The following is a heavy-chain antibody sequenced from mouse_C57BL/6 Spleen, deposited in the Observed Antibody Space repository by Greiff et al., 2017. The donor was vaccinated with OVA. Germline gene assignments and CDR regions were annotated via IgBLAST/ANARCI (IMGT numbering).Heavy chain of an antibody. J-gene: IGHJ2*01. V-gene: IGHV1-81*01. CDR3: ARYWDSSLYFDY. CDR1: GYTFTSYG. CDR2: IYPRSGNT. D-gene: IGHD4-1*01. Sequence: QVQLQQSGAELARPGASVKLSCKASGYTFTSYGISWVKQRTGQGLEWIGEIYPRSGNTYYNEKFKGKATLTADKSSSTAYMELRSLTSEDSAVYFCARYWDSSLYFDYWGQGTTLTVSS.